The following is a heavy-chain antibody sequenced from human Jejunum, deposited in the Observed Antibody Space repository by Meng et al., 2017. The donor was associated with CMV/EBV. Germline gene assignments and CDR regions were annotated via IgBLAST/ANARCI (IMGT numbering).Heavy chain of an antibody. CDR3: ANVGRDV. J-gene: IGHJ6*02. D-gene: IGHD3-10*01. CDR1: GFTVSMNY. CDR2: IYSDGTT. V-gene: IGHV3-66*02. Sequence: LRLSCAASGFTVSMNYMGWVRQAPGKGLEWVSGIYSDGTTYDADSVKGRFTLSRDSSKNTLYLQMNSLRAEDTAVYYCANVGRDVWGQGTTVTVSS.